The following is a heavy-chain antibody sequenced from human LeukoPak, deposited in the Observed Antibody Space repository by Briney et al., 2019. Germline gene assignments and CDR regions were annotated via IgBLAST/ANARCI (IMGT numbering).Heavy chain of an antibody. V-gene: IGHV4-34*01. CDR2: INHSGST. D-gene: IGHD2-15*01. CDR3: ARPSRRLGATYCSGGSCYSFPFDY. J-gene: IGHJ4*02. CDR1: GVSFSGYY. Sequence: SETLSLTCAVYGVSFSGYYWSWIRQPPGKGLGWIGEINHSGSTNYNPSLKSRVTISVDTSKNQFSLKLSSVTAADTAVYYCARPSRRLGATYCSGGSCYSFPFDYWGQGTLVTVSS.